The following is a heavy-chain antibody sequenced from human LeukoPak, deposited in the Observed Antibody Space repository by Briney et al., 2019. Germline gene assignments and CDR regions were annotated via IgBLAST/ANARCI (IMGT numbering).Heavy chain of an antibody. Sequence: ASVKVSCKASGSTFTGYYIHWVRLAPGQGLEWMGWINPNSGGPNYAQKFQGRVTMTRDTSISTACMEMSRLRSDDTAVYYCAIDVSAGGTSWFDPWGQGTLSASPQ. CDR2: INPNSGGP. V-gene: IGHV1-2*02. CDR3: AIDVSAGGTSWFDP. J-gene: IGHJ5*02. D-gene: IGHD1-1*01. CDR1: GSTFTGYY.